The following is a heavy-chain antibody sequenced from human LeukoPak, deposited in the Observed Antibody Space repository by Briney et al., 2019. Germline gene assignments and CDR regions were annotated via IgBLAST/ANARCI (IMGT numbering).Heavy chain of an antibody. Sequence: PSETLSLTCTVSGGSISSGGYYWSWIRQHPGKGLEWIGYIYYSGSTYYNPSLKSRVTISVDTSKNQFSLKLSSVTAADTAVYYCARDRARDSSGYGFDYWGQGTLVTVSS. CDR2: IYYSGST. D-gene: IGHD3-22*01. CDR3: ARDRARDSSGYGFDY. CDR1: GGSISSGGYY. J-gene: IGHJ4*02. V-gene: IGHV4-31*03.